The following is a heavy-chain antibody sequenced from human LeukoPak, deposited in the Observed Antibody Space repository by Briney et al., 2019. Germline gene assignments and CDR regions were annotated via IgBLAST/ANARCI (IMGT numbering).Heavy chain of an antibody. J-gene: IGHJ4*02. Sequence: PGGSLRLSCAASGFTFSSYGMHWVRQAPGKGLMWVARINTDGSDAVYAGSVKGRFTISRDNTQNTLHLQMHSLRAEDTAMYYCARVYGGPFDLWGQGNLVTVSS. CDR2: INTDGSDA. CDR3: ARVYGGPFDL. CDR1: GFTFSSYG. D-gene: IGHD4-23*01. V-gene: IGHV3-74*01.